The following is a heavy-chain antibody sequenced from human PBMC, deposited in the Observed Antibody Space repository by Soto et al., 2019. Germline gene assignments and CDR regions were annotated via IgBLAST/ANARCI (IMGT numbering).Heavy chain of an antibody. D-gene: IGHD1-26*01. Sequence: GWSLRLSCAASGFTFSSYAMHWVRQAPGKGLEWVAVISDDGSNKYYADSVKGRFTISRDNSKNKLYLQMNSQRDEDTAVYYCAREIIVGANYYGMDVWGQGTTVTVSS. CDR1: GFTFSSYA. J-gene: IGHJ6*02. CDR3: AREIIVGANYYGMDV. CDR2: ISDDGSNK. V-gene: IGHV3-30-3*01.